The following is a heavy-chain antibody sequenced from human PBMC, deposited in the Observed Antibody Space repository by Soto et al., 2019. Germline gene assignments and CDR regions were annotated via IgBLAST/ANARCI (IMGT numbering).Heavy chain of an antibody. CDR2: IKHDGNEK. D-gene: IGHD3-22*01. J-gene: IGHJ6*02. CDR1: GVIFGTYW. CDR3: VRATLSWGHYYFRGLDV. V-gene: IGHV3-7*01. Sequence: XGSLRLSCAATGVIFGTYWMSWVRQAPGKGLEWVANIKHDGNEKYYADSVKGRFTVSRDNVKNFLHLQMSSLRGDDTGVYFCVRATLSWGHYYFRGLDVWGQGTTVTVSS.